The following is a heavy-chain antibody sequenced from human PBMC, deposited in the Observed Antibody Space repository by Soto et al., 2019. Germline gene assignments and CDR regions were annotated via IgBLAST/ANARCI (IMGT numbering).Heavy chain of an antibody. Sequence: GGSLRLSCAASGFTFSSYGMHWVRQAPGKGLEWVAVISYDGSNKYYADSVKGRFTISRDNSKNTLYLQMNSLRAEDTAVYYCAKEHSSSWASATWGQGTLVTVSS. CDR2: ISYDGSNK. D-gene: IGHD6-6*01. CDR3: AKEHSSSWASAT. V-gene: IGHV3-30*18. CDR1: GFTFSSYG. J-gene: IGHJ4*02.